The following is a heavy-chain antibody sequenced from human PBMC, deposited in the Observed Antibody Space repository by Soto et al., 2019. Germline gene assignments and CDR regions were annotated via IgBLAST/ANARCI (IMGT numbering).Heavy chain of an antibody. CDR1: GFKFSSYW. Sequence: HPGGSLRLSCEASGFKFSSYWMSWVRQAPGKGLEWVANIKQDGSEKYYVDSVKGRFTISRDNAKNSLYLQMSSLRAEDTAVYCCARYGVGGGWFDPWGQGTLVTVS. V-gene: IGHV3-7*01. CDR2: IKQDGSEK. CDR3: ARYGVGGGWFDP. J-gene: IGHJ5*02. D-gene: IGHD1-26*01.